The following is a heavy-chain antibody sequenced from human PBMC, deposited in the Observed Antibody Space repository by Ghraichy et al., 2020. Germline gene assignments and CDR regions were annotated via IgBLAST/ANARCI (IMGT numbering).Heavy chain of an antibody. CDR1: GFTFSSYA. Sequence: GGSLRLSCAASGFTFSSYAMHWVRQAPGKGLEWVAVISYDGSKKYYADSVKGRFTISRDNSKNTLYLQMNSLRAEDTAVYYCARGGAAMAAYFDYWGQGTLVTVSS. J-gene: IGHJ4*02. CDR3: ARGGAAMAAYFDY. D-gene: IGHD5-18*01. V-gene: IGHV3-30*04. CDR2: ISYDGSKK.